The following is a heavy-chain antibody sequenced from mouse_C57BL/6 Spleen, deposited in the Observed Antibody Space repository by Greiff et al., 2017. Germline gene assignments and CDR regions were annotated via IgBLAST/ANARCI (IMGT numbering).Heavy chain of an antibody. CDR1: GYTFTSYW. D-gene: IGHD2-4*01. CDR3: ARGLRSSLYVDD. V-gene: IGHV1-55*01. J-gene: IGHJ2*01. CDR2: IYPGSGST. Sequence: QVQLQQPGAELVQPGASVKMSCKASGYTFTSYWITWVKQRPGQGLEWIGDIYPGSGSTNYNEKFKSKATLTVDTSASTAYKQVSSLTSESSAVYYCARGLRSSLYVDDWGQGTTLTVSS.